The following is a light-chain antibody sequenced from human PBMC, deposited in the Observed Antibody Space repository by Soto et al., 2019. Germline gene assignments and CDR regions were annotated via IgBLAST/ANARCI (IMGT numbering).Light chain of an antibody. CDR2: GVN. J-gene: IGLJ3*02. Sequence: QSVLTQPPSASGSPGQSVTISCTGTSSDVGSYNYVSRYQQHPDKAPKLIIYGVNERPSGVPDRFSGSKSGNTASLTVSGLQAEDEADYYCTSYAGSNNPVVFGGGTKVTVL. CDR3: TSYAGSNNPVV. V-gene: IGLV2-8*01. CDR1: SSDVGSYNY.